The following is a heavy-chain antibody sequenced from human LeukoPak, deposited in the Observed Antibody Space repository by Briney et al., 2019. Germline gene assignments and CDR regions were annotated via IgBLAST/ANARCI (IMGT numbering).Heavy chain of an antibody. CDR1: GGTFSSYA. V-gene: IGHV1-69*13. CDR2: IIPIFGTA. CDR3: ARGKYSSGWYYFDY. D-gene: IGHD6-19*01. J-gene: IGHJ4*02. Sequence: SVKVSCKASGGTFSSYAISWVRQAPGQGLEWMGGIIPIFGTANYAQKFQGRVTITADESTSTAYMELSGLRSEDTAVYYCARGKYSSGWYYFDYWGQGTLVTVSS.